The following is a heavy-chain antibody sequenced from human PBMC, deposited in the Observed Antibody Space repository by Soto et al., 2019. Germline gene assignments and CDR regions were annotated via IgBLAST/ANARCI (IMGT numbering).Heavy chain of an antibody. CDR3: GIPGGTGHLDS. D-gene: IGHD3-9*01. J-gene: IGHJ4*02. Sequence: VQRVQSEAEVKEPGASVKVSCKVSRYSFSEMSMHWVRQTPAKGLEWMGSFDGEDGQTMYAHKFQGRVTMTEDTSADTAYMELSRLRLEDTAVYYCGIPGGTGHLDSRGQGSRVSVSS. CDR2: FDGEDGQT. CDR1: RYSFSEMS. V-gene: IGHV1-24*01.